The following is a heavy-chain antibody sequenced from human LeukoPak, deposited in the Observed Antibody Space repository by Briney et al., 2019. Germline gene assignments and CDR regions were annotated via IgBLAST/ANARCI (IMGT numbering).Heavy chain of an antibody. D-gene: IGHD1-1*01. J-gene: IGHJ6*03. Sequence: PGGSLRLSCAASGFIFGSFDMHWVRQPTGQGLEWVSTIGTASDTYYPGSVEGRFTLSRDSAKNSLYLQMNSLTAGDTAVYYCARGPPRGKYYYMDVWGKGTTVTVSS. CDR2: IGTASDT. V-gene: IGHV3-13*01. CDR3: ARGPPRGKYYYMDV. CDR1: GFIFGSFD.